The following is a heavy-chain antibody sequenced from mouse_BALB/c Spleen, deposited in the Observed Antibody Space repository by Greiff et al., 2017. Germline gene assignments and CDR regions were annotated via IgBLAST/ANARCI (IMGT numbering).Heavy chain of an antibody. J-gene: IGHJ4*01. CDR2: IWAGGST. D-gene: IGHD2-3*01. Sequence: VKLMESGPGLVAPSQSLSITCTVSGFSLTSYGVHWVRQPPGKGLEWLGVIWAGGSTNYNSALMSRLSISKDNSKSQVFLKMNSLQTDDTAMYYCARGVYDGYPYYAMDYWGQGTSVTVSS. CDR1: GFSLTSYG. CDR3: ARGVYDGYPYYAMDY. V-gene: IGHV2-9*02.